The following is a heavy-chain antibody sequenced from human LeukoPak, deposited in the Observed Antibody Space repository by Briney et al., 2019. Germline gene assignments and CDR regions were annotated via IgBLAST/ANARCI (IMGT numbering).Heavy chain of an antibody. D-gene: IGHD2-2*02. J-gene: IGHJ4*02. CDR1: GYTFTSYY. CDR3: ARVSGCSSTSCYTWAFDY. V-gene: IGHV1-46*01. Sequence: ASVKVSCKASGYTFTSYYMHWVRQAPGQGLEWMGIINPSGGSTSYAQKFQGRVTMTRDMSTSTVYMELSSLRSEDTAVYYCARVSGCSSTSCYTWAFDYWGQGTLVTVSS. CDR2: INPSGGST.